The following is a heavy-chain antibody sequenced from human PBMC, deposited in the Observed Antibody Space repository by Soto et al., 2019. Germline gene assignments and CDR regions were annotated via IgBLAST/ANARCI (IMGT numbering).Heavy chain of an antibody. Sequence: SETLSLTCTVSGGSVSSGSYYWSWNRQPPGKGLEWIGYIYYSGSTNYNPSLKSRVTISVDTSKNQFSLKLSSVTAADTAVYYCAREGATYDFWSGYQNNWFDPWGQGTLVTVSS. CDR1: GGSVSSGSYY. J-gene: IGHJ5*02. CDR2: IYYSGST. D-gene: IGHD3-3*01. V-gene: IGHV4-61*01. CDR3: AREGATYDFWSGYQNNWFDP.